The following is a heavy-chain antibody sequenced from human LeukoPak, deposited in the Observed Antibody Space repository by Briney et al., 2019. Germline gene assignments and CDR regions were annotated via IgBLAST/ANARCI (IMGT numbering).Heavy chain of an antibody. V-gene: IGHV3-21*01. CDR2: MSSSSRYI. Sequence: GGSLRLSCPASGFTFSSYSMNWVRQAPGEGLEWVSSMSSSSRYIYYADSVKGRFTISRDNAKTSLYLQMNSLRAEDTAVYYCARDLTSSSTAYFQHWGQGTLVTVSS. J-gene: IGHJ1*01. CDR1: GFTFSSYS. D-gene: IGHD6-6*01. CDR3: ARDLTSSSTAYFQH.